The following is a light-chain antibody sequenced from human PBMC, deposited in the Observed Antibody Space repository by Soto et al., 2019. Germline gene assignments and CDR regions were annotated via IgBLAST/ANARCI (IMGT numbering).Light chain of an antibody. Sequence: QSALTQPASVSGSPGQSITISCTGSSSDIGGYNYVSWYQQYPGEAPKLLIYEVAHRPSGVSSRFSGSKSGDTASLTISGLQAEDEADYYCSSYTTTSLPFVFGTGTKVTAL. V-gene: IGLV2-14*01. CDR3: SSYTTTSLPFV. CDR1: SSDIGGYNY. J-gene: IGLJ1*01. CDR2: EVA.